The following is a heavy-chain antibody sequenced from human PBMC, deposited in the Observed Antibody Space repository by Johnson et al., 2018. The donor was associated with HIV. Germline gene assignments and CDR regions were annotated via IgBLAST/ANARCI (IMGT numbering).Heavy chain of an antibody. CDR3: AGHSSLDV. Sequence: QMQLVESGGGLVQPGRSLRLSCAASGFTFSDYYMSWIRQAPGKGLEWVSYISSSGSTIYYADSVRGRFTISRDNAKKSVFLRMHNLRAEDTAMYYCAGHSSLDVWGRGTMVIVSS. CDR1: GFTFSDYY. V-gene: IGHV3-11*04. D-gene: IGHD2-21*01. J-gene: IGHJ3*01. CDR2: ISSSGSTI.